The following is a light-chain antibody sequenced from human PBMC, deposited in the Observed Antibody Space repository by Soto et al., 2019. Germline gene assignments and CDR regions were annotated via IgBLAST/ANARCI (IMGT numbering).Light chain of an antibody. CDR2: EVS. CDR3: SSYAGSNIYV. V-gene: IGLV2-8*01. Sequence: QSALTQPPSASGSPGQSVTISCTGTSSDVGGYNYVSWYQQHPGKAPKLMIYEVSKRPSGVPDRFSGSKSGNTASLTVSGTQAEDEADYYCSSYAGSNIYVFGTGTKLTVL. J-gene: IGLJ1*01. CDR1: SSDVGGYNY.